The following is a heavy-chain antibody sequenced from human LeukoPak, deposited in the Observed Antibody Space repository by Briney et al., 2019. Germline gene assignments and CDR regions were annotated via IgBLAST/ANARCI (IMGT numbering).Heavy chain of an antibody. CDR1: GFTFSSYA. CDR3: VRGDLRLPRSTPDC. J-gene: IGHJ4*02. D-gene: IGHD5/OR15-5a*01. Sequence: SGGSLRLSCAASGFTFSSYAMSWVRQAPGKGLEWVSAISGSGGSTYYADSVKGRFTISRDNSKNTLYLQMNSLRGEDTAVYYCVRGDLRLPRSTPDCWGQGTLVTVSS. V-gene: IGHV3-23*01. CDR2: ISGSGGST.